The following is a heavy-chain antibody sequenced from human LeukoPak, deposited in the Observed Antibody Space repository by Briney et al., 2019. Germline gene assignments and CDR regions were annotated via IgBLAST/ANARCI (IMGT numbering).Heavy chain of an antibody. J-gene: IGHJ4*02. V-gene: IGHV1-18*01. CDR3: ARDGTSTDNY. D-gene: IGHD2-2*01. Sequence: ASVKVSCKASGYTFSNFGISWVRQAPGQGLEWMGWISGNNDNPNYGQKFQGRLTVTTDSSTSTAYMELRNLRSDDTAVYYCARDGTSTDNYWGQGTLVTVSS. CDR2: ISGNNDNP. CDR1: GYTFSNFG.